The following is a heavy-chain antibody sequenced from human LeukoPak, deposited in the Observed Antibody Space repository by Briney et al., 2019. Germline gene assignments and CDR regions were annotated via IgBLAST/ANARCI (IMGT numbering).Heavy chain of an antibody. J-gene: IGHJ4*02. CDR2: ISDSGVNS. V-gene: IGHV3-23*01. Sequence: PGGSLRLSCVASGFTFRTYAMTWVRQGPGKGLEWVSAISDSGVNSYYVDSVKGRFTTSRDNSKNTLYLQMSSLRTEDTAVYYCAKDLRSGSKYHGYSGQRTLVTVSS. D-gene: IGHD5-24*01. CDR3: AKDLRSGSKYHGY. CDR1: GFTFRTYA.